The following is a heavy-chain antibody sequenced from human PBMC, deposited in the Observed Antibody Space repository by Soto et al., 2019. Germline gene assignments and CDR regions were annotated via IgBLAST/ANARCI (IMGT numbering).Heavy chain of an antibody. CDR2: IYSGGST. V-gene: IGHV3-53*04. CDR1: GFTVSSNY. D-gene: IGHD6-19*01. CDR3: ARVGAVAGYYFDY. Sequence: EVQLVESGGGLVQPGGSLRLSCAASGFTVSSNYMSWVRQAPGKGLEWVSVIYSGGSTYYADSVKGRFTISRHTSKNTLYLQMNSLRAEDTAVYYCARVGAVAGYYFDYWGQGTLVTVSS. J-gene: IGHJ4*02.